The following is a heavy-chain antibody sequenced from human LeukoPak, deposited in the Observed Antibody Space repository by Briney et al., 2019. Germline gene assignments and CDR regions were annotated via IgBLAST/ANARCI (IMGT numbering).Heavy chain of an antibody. Sequence: GGSLRLSCAASGFTFSSYWMSWVRQAPGKGLEWVANIKQDGSEKYYVDSVKGRFTISRDNAKNSLYLQMNSLRAEDTAVYYCARFAQVFGELLFSGTGNHIDYWGQGTLVTVSS. CDR1: GFTFSSYW. D-gene: IGHD3-10*02. CDR2: IKQDGSEK. J-gene: IGHJ4*02. V-gene: IGHV3-7*01. CDR3: ARFAQVFGELLFSGTGNHIDY.